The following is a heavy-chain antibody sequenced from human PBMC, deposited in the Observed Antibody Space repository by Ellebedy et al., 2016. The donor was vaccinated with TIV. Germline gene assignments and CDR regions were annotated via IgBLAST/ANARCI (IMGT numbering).Heavy chain of an antibody. CDR2: IWYDGSNK. CDR3: ARGGSDILTDHWYFDL. Sequence: GGSLRLXCAASGFTFSSYGMHWVRQAPGKGLEWVAVIWYDGSNKYYADSVKGRFTISRDNSKNTLYLQMNSLRAGDTAVYYCARGGSDILTDHWYFDLWGRGTLVTVSS. J-gene: IGHJ2*01. CDR1: GFTFSSYG. D-gene: IGHD3-9*01. V-gene: IGHV3-33*08.